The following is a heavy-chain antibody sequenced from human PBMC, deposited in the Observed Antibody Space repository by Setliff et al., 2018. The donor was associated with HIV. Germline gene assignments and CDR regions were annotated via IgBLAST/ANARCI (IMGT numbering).Heavy chain of an antibody. CDR1: GFTVSSNY. CDR3: AGAYTSGSWLHY. V-gene: IGHV3-53*01. CDR2: VYSGGST. D-gene: IGHD3-10*01. Sequence: GGSLRLSCAASGFTVSSNYMSWVRQAPGKGLEWVSVVYSGGSTYYADSVKGRFTISRDNSKNTLYLQMNSLRAEDTAVYYCAGAYTSGSWLHYWGQGTLVTVSS. J-gene: IGHJ4*02.